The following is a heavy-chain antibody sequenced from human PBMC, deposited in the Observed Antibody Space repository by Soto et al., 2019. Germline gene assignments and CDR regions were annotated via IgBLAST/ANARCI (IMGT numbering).Heavy chain of an antibody. CDR1: GFTFSSYA. J-gene: IGHJ3*02. CDR2: ITYDGSNK. CDR3: ARDMVLGVMVGAFDI. Sequence: GGSLRLSCAASGFTFSSYAMHWVRQAPGKGLEWVAVITYDGSNKYYADSVKGRFTISRDNSKNTLYLQMNSLRAEDTAVYYCARDMVLGVMVGAFDIWGQGTMVTVSS. D-gene: IGHD3-10*01. V-gene: IGHV3-30*04.